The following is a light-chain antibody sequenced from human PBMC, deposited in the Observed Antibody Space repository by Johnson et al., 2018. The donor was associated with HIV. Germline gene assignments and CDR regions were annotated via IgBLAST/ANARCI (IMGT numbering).Light chain of an antibody. CDR3: GTWDSSLSAGGNV. CDR1: SSNIGNNF. CDR2: ENN. J-gene: IGLJ1*01. V-gene: IGLV1-51*02. Sequence: QSVLTQPPSVSAAPGQKVTISCSGSSSNIGNNFVSWYQQLPGTAPKLLIYENNKRPSGIPARFSGSKSGTSATLGITGLQTGEEADYYCGTWDSSLSAGGNVFGTGTKVTVL.